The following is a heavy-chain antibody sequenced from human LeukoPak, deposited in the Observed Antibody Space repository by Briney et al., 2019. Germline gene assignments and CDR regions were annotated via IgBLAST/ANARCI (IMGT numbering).Heavy chain of an antibody. CDR1: GYTFTSYD. D-gene: IGHD6-13*01. CDR2: MNSNSGNT. Sequence: ASVKVSCKASGYTFTSYDINWLRQATGQGLEWMGWMNSNSGNTGYAQKFQGRVTITRNTSISTAYMELSSLRSEDTAVYYCARGFSSWYYYYYYMDVWGKGTTVTVSS. J-gene: IGHJ6*03. V-gene: IGHV1-8*01. CDR3: ARGFSSWYYYYYYMDV.